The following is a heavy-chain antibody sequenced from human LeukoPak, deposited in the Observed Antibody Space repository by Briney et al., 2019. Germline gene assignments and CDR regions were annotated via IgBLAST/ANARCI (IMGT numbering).Heavy chain of an antibody. CDR2: IRYDGSNK. Sequence: GGSLRLSCAASGFTFSSYGMHWVRQAPGKGLEWVAFIRYDGSNKYYADPVKGRFTISRDNSKNTLYLQMNSLRAEDTAVYYCAKAGMVRPLSFDYWGQGTLVTVSS. CDR1: GFTFSSYG. J-gene: IGHJ4*02. V-gene: IGHV3-30*02. D-gene: IGHD3-10*01. CDR3: AKAGMVRPLSFDY.